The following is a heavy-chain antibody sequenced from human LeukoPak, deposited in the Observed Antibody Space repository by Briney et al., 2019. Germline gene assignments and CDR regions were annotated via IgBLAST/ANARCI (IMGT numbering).Heavy chain of an antibody. CDR1: GGSFSGYY. Sequence: SETLSLTCAVYGGSFSGYYWSWIRQPPGKGLEWIGEINHSGSTNYNPSLKSRVTISVDTSKNQFSLKLSSVTAAYTAVYYCARGLHAEYFQHWGQGTLVTVSS. CDR3: ARGLHAEYFQH. V-gene: IGHV4-34*01. CDR2: INHSGST. J-gene: IGHJ1*01.